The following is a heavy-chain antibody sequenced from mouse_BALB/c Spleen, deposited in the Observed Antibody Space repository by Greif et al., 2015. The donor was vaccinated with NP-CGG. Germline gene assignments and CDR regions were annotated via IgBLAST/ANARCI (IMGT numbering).Heavy chain of an antibody. J-gene: IGHJ3*01. CDR1: GFNIRDTY. CDR3: ARAITTAY. D-gene: IGHD1-2*01. CDR2: IDPANGNT. Sequence: EVQLQQSGAELVKPGASVKLSCTASGFNIRDTYMHWVKQRPEQGLEWIGRIDPANGNTKYDPKFQGKATITADTSSNTAYLQLSSLTSEDTAVYYCARAITTAYWGQGTLVTVSA. V-gene: IGHV14-3*02.